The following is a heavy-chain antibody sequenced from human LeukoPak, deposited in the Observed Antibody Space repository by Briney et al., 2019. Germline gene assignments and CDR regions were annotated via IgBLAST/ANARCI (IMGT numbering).Heavy chain of an antibody. CDR2: IYCSGST. V-gene: IGHV4-59*08. CDR3: ARHSFSAFDI. J-gene: IGHJ3*02. CDR1: GGSISSYY. Sequence: SETLSLTCTVSGGSISSYYWSWIRQPPGKGLEWIGYIYCSGSTYYNPSLKSRVTISVDTSKNQFSLKLSSVTAADTAVYYCARHSFSAFDIWGQGTMVTVSS.